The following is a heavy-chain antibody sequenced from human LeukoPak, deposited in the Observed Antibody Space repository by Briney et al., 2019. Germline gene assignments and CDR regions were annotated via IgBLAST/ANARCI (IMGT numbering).Heavy chain of an antibody. CDR2: IKQEGSEK. D-gene: IGHD3-3*01. J-gene: IGHJ4*02. V-gene: IGHV3-7*03. CDR1: GFTFSSYW. Sequence: GGSLRLSCEASGFTFSSYWMSWVRQAPGMGLEWVANIKQEGSEKNYVDSVKGRFTISRDNAKNSLYLQMNSLRAEDTAVYYCARGRRDFWSGYYIDYWGQGTLVTVSS. CDR3: ARGRRDFWSGYYIDY.